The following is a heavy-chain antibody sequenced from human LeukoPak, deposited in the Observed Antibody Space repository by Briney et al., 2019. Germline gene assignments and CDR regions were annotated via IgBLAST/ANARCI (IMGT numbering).Heavy chain of an antibody. J-gene: IGHJ4*02. CDR3: AKGIAAAGKDY. D-gene: IGHD6-13*01. Sequence: QPGGSLRLSCAASGFTFSSYGMHWVRQAPGKGLERVAVISYDGSNKYYADSVKGRFTISRDNSKNTLYLQMNSLRAEDTAVYYCAKGIAAAGKDYWGQGTLVTVSS. CDR2: ISYDGSNK. V-gene: IGHV3-30*18. CDR1: GFTFSSYG.